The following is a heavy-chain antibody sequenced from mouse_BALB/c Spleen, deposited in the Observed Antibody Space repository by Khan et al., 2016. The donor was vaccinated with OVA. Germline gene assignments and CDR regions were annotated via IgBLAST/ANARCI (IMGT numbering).Heavy chain of an antibody. CDR2: IWAGGST. Sequence: QVQLKESGPGLVAPSQSLSITCTVSGFSLTSYGVHWVRQPPGKGLEWLGVIWAGGSTNYNSALMSRLSISKDNSKSQVFLKMNSLQTDDTAMYYCARGRGDYDGAWFAYWGQGTLVTVSA. V-gene: IGHV2-9*02. CDR3: ARGRGDYDGAWFAY. D-gene: IGHD2-4*01. J-gene: IGHJ3*01. CDR1: GFSLTSYG.